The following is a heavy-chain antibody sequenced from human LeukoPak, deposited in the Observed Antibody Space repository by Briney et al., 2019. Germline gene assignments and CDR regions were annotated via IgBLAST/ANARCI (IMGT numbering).Heavy chain of an antibody. CDR3: ARRGIEGFYFDY. Sequence: GGSLRLSCAASGFTFSSYAMHWVRQAPGKGLEWVAVISYDGSNKYYPGSVKGRFTISRENAKNSLYLQMNSLRAGDTAVYYCARRGIEGFYFDYWGQGTLVTVSS. J-gene: IGHJ4*02. CDR1: GFTFSSYA. V-gene: IGHV3-30*14. CDR2: ISYDGSNK.